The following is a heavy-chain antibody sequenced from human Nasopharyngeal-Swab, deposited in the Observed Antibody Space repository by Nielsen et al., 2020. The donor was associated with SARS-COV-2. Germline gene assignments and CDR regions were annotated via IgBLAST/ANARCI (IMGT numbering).Heavy chain of an antibody. CDR1: DGSFSGYC. D-gene: IGHD6-19*01. Sequence: SETLSLTCAVYDGSFSGYCWSWIPQPPGKGLEWIGEINHRGSTNFNPSLRSRVTISVDTSKNQFSLKLSSVTAADTAIYYCARGGSVAGTAVALRGPFDYWGQGTLVTVSS. V-gene: IGHV4-34*01. J-gene: IGHJ4*02. CDR3: ARGGSVAGTAVALRGPFDY. CDR2: INHRGST.